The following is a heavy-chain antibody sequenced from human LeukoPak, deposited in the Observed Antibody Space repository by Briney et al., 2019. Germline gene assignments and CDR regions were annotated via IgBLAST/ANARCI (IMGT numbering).Heavy chain of an antibody. CDR3: ARHSSSSSGYYFDY. D-gene: IGHD6-6*01. V-gene: IGHV4-61*08. J-gene: IGHJ4*02. Sequence: SQTLSLTCAVSGGSISSGGYYWSWIRQPPGKGLEWIGYIYYSGSTNYNPSLKSRVTISVDTSKNQFSLKLSSVTAADTAVYYCARHSSSSSGYYFDYWGQGTLVTVSS. CDR1: GGSISSGGYY. CDR2: IYYSGST.